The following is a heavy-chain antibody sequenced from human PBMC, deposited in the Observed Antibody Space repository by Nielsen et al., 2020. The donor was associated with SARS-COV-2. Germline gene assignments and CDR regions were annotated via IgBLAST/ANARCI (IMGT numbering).Heavy chain of an antibody. CDR2: IYYSGST. CDR1: GGSISSGGYY. D-gene: IGHD6-13*01. Sequence: SETLSLTCTVSGGSISSGGYYWSWIRQPPGKGLEWIGYIYYSGSTNYNPSLKSRVTISVDTSKNQFSLKLSSVTAADTAVYYCARLPWRSYAAAGTEDYWGQGTLVTVSS. CDR3: ARLPWRSYAAAGTEDY. J-gene: IGHJ4*02. V-gene: IGHV4-61*08.